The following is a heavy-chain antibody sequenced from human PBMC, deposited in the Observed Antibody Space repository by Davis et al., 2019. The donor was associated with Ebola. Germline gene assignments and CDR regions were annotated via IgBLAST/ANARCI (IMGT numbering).Heavy chain of an antibody. CDR1: GFTFSTYG. Sequence: GGSLRLSCAASGFTFSTYGMHWVRQAPGKGLEWLALIWSDGNKKYYADSVKGRFIISRDNSRDTLYLQMNSLRDEDTAVYFCSRENAAANFDFWGQGTLVTVSS. CDR2: IWSDGNKK. V-gene: IGHV3-33*01. CDR3: SRENAAANFDF. J-gene: IGHJ4*02. D-gene: IGHD6-25*01.